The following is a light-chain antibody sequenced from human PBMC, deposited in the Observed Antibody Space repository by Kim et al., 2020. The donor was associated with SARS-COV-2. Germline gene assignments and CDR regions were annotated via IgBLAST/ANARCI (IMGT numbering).Light chain of an antibody. Sequence: GQRVTISCSGSSSNIGSNYVYWYQHLPGTAPKLLIYTNNQRPSGVPDRFSGSKSGTSASLAISGLRSEDEADYYCAAWDDSLSAWVFGGGTKLTVL. V-gene: IGLV1-47*01. CDR3: AAWDDSLSAWV. J-gene: IGLJ3*02. CDR1: SSNIGSNY. CDR2: TNN.